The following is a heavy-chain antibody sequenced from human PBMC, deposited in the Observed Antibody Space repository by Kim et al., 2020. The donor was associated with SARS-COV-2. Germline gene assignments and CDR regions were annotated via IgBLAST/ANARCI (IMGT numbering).Heavy chain of an antibody. D-gene: IGHD6-6*01. V-gene: IGHV4-34*13. Sequence: PALTSRVPISVDTSKNQFSLRLCSVTAADPAVYYCARVGYSSSSHWYFDLWGRGTLVTVSS. CDR3: ARVGYSSSSHWYFDL. J-gene: IGHJ2*01.